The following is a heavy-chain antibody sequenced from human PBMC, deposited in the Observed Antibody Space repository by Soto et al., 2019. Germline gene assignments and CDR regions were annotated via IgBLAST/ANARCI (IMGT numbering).Heavy chain of an antibody. CDR3: ARDMRGDSSGLYNWFDR. CDR2: ISSSSSYI. J-gene: IGHJ5*02. CDR1: GFTFSSYS. V-gene: IGHV3-21*01. D-gene: IGHD6-19*01. Sequence: GGSLRLSCAASGFTFSSYSMNWVRQAPGKGLEWVSSISSSSSYIYYADSVKGRFTISRDNAKNSLYLQMNSLRAEDTAVYYCARDMRGDSSGLYNWFDRWGQGTLVTVSS.